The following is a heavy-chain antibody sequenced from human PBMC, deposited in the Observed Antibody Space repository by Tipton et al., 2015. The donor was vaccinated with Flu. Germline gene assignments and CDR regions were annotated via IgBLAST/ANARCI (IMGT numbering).Heavy chain of an antibody. Sequence: VQLVQSGGGLIQPGGSLKLSCAISGFDLRANYVSWVRQAPGKGLEWISLIHHHGNTYYADSVKGRFTISTDLSQNTLFLQMNSLRADDTGVYFCARGPPDRDADFWGQGTLVIVSS. J-gene: IGHJ4*02. CDR1: GFDLRANY. D-gene: IGHD5-24*01. CDR2: IHHHGNT. CDR3: ARGPPDRDADF. V-gene: IGHV3-53*01.